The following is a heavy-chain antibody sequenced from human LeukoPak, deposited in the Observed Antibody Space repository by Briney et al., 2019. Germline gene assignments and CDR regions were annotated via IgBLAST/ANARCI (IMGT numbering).Heavy chain of an antibody. V-gene: IGHV3-53*01. Sequence: GGSLRLSCAASGFTFSSNYMSWVRQAPGKGLEWVSVIYSGGSTYYADSVKGRFTIPRDNSKNTLYLQMNSLRAEDTAVYYCARDGCSSTSCPRGVRYYGMDVWGQGTTVTVSS. D-gene: IGHD2-2*01. CDR2: IYSGGST. J-gene: IGHJ6*02. CDR3: ARDGCSSTSCPRGVRYYGMDV. CDR1: GFTFSSNY.